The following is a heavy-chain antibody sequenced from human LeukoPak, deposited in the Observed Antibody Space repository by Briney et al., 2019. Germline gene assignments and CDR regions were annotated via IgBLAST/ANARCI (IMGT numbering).Heavy chain of an antibody. CDR1: GFTVSSNY. CDR3: ARTFRGSYLVREYYYYYGMDV. J-gene: IGHJ6*02. Sequence: GGSLRLSCAASGFTVSSNYMSWVRQAPGKGLEWVSVIYSGGSTYYADSVKGRFTISRDNSKNTLYLQMNSLRAEDTAVYYCARTFRGSYLVREYYYYYGMDVWGQGTTVTVSS. CDR2: IYSGGST. V-gene: IGHV3-66*01. D-gene: IGHD1-26*01.